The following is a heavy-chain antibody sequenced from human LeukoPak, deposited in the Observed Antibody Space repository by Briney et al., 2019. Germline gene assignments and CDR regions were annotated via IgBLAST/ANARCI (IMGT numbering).Heavy chain of an antibody. Sequence: SETLSLTCTVSGGSISSYYWSWIRQPAGKGLEWIGRIYTSGSTNYNPSLKSRVTMSVDTSKNQFSLKLSSVTAADTAVYYCARDVPVNSVLDYDSTAFDIWGQGTMVTVSS. CDR2: IYTSGST. V-gene: IGHV4-4*07. CDR1: GGSISSYY. CDR3: ARDVPVNSVLDYDSTAFDI. D-gene: IGHD3-22*01. J-gene: IGHJ3*02.